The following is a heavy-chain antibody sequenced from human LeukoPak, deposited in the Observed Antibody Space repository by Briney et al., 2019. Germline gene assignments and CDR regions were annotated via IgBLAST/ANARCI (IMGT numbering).Heavy chain of an antibody. Sequence: GGSLRLSCAASGFTFSSYEMNWVHQAPGKGLEWVSYISSSGSTIYYADSVKGRFTISRDNAKNSLYLQMNSLRAEDTAVYYCARDGSGWPYYYYGMDVWGQGTTVTVSS. V-gene: IGHV3-48*03. J-gene: IGHJ6*02. D-gene: IGHD6-19*01. CDR3: ARDGSGWPYYYYGMDV. CDR2: ISSSGSTI. CDR1: GFTFSSYE.